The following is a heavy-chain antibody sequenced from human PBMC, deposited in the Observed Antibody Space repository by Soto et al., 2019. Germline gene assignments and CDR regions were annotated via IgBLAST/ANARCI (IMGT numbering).Heavy chain of an antibody. J-gene: IGHJ3*02. D-gene: IGHD2-2*02. CDR2: ISRSGNTM. Sequence: QVQLVVSGGALVKPGGSLRLSCAASGFTSWDYDMSWIRQDPGKGLEWVSYISRSGNTMYYGDYVKGRFTISRDNAENSVFLQMISLRAEDTAVYYCVREGRSSTSCNTGCAFDIWGQGTLVTVSS. CDR1: GFTSWDYD. V-gene: IGHV3-11*01. CDR3: VREGRSSTSCNTGCAFDI.